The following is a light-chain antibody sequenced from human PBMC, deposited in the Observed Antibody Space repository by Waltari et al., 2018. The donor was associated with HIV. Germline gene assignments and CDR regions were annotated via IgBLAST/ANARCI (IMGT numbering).Light chain of an antibody. CDR1: SSNIGINP. V-gene: IGLV1-44*01. CDR3: GTWDDSLNAYV. Sequence: QSVLTQPPSASGTPGQRVIISCSGSSSNIGINPVSWNQKLPGTPPKFLIYFNNQRPSGVPDRFSGSKSGTSASLAITGLQSEDEADYYCGTWDDSLNAYVFGTGTTVTVL. CDR2: FNN. J-gene: IGLJ1*01.